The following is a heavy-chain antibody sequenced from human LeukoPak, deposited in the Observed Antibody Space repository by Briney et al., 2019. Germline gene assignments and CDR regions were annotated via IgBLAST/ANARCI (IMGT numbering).Heavy chain of an antibody. CDR1: GGTFSSYA. CDR2: NIPIFGTA. CDR3: ASPERSSGYYYEY. Sequence: SVKVSCKASGGTFSSYAINWVRQAPGQGLEWMGGNIPIFGTANYAQKFQGRVTITTDESTSTAYMELSSLRSEDTAVYYCASPERSSGYYYEYWGQGTPVTVSS. V-gene: IGHV1-69*05. D-gene: IGHD3-22*01. J-gene: IGHJ4*02.